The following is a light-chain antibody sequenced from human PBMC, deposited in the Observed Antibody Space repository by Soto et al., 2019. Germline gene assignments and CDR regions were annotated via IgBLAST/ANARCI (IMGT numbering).Light chain of an antibody. Sequence: EIALTPSPGTLPLSQGARATLSGSVSQSVSSSYLAWYQQKPGQAPRLLIYGASSRATGIPDRFSGSGSGTDFTLTISRLEPEDFAVYYCQQYGSSPLTFGQGTKVDIK. J-gene: IGKJ1*01. CDR3: QQYGSSPLT. V-gene: IGKV3-20*01. CDR1: QSVSSSY. CDR2: GAS.